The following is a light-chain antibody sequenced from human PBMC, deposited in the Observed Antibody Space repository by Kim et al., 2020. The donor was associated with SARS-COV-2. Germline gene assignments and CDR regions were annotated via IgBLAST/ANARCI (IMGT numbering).Light chain of an antibody. Sequence: SSELTQDPAVSVALGQTVRITCQGDSLRTYYATWYQQKPGQAPILVIYGKNNRPSGIPDRFSGSSSGNTASLTITGTQAGDEADYYCNSRDSNVNQVVGG. V-gene: IGLV3-19*01. CDR3: NSRDSNVNQV. CDR1: SLRTYY. J-gene: IGLJ2*01. CDR2: GKN.